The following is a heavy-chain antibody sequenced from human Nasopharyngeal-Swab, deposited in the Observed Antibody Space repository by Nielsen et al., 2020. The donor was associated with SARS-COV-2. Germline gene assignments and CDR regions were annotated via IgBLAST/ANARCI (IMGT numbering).Heavy chain of an antibody. V-gene: IGHV3-53*01. D-gene: IGHD6-19*01. CDR2: IYSGGST. J-gene: IGHJ6*02. CDR3: ARDLYRQQWPLYNYYGMDV. CDR1: GFTVSSNY. Sequence: GESLKISCAASGFTVSSNYMSWVRQAPGKGLEWVSVIYSGGSTYYADSVKGRFTISRDTSKNTLYLQMNSLRAEDTAVYYCARDLYRQQWPLYNYYGMDVWGQGTTVTVSS.